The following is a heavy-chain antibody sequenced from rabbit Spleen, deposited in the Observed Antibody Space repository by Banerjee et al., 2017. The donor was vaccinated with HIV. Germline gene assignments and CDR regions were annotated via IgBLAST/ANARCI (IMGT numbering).Heavy chain of an antibody. CDR3: ARDLVGVIGWNFYL. J-gene: IGHJ4*01. CDR1: GFSFSDRDV. D-gene: IGHD2-1*01. CDR2: INASTGKP. Sequence: QEQLVESGGDLVKPEGSLTLPCTASGFSFSDRDVMCWVRQAPGKGLEWIACINASTGKPVYATWASGRFTISRTSSTTVTLRMTSLTAADRATYFCARDLVGVIGWNFYLWGPGTLVTVS. V-gene: IGHV1S45*01.